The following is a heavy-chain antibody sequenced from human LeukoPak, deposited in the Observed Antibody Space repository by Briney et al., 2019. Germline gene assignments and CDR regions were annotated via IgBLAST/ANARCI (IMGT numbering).Heavy chain of an antibody. CDR1: GFTFNNYW. Sequence: GGSLRLSCAASGFTFNNYWMHWVRQAPGKGLVWVSGINSDGSSATYADSVKGRFTISRDNAKNTLYLEMNSLRAEDMAVYYCAIGVVITTAFDNWGQGTLVTVSS. CDR3: AIGVVITTAFDN. D-gene: IGHD3-22*01. CDR2: INSDGSSA. V-gene: IGHV3-74*01. J-gene: IGHJ4*02.